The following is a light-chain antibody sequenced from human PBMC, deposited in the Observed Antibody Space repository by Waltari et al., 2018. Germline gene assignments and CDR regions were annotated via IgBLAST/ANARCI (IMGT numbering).Light chain of an antibody. CDR2: QDS. CDR3: QAWDSSTYV. CDR1: KLGDKY. Sequence: SYELTQPPSVSVSPGQTASITCSGDKLGDKYACWYQQKPGQSPVLVIYQDSKRPSGIPGRFSGSNAWNTATLTISRTQAMDEADYYCQAWDSSTYVFGTGTKVTVL. V-gene: IGLV3-1*01. J-gene: IGLJ1*01.